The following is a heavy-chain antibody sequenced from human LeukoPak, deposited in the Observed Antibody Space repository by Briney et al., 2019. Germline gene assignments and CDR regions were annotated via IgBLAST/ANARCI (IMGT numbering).Heavy chain of an antibody. D-gene: IGHD2-2*01. CDR3: ARGLRRGYCSSTSCPFDGMDV. CDR1: GGSISSYY. CDR2: IYYSGTT. Sequence: SETLSLTCTVSGGSISSYYWSWIRQPPGKGLEWSGYIYYSGTTNYNPSLKSRVTISVDTSKNQFSLKLSSVTAADTAVYYCARGLRRGYCSSTSCPFDGMDVWGQGTTVTVSS. J-gene: IGHJ6*02. V-gene: IGHV4-59*01.